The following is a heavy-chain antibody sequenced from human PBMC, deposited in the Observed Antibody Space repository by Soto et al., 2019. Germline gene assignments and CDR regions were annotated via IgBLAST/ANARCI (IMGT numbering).Heavy chain of an antibody. CDR3: ARGAPIRGSYRHADY. CDR2: INPNSGGT. D-gene: IGHD3-16*02. CDR1: GYTFTGYY. Sequence: ASVKVSCKASGYTFTGYYMHWVRQAPGQGLEWMGWINPNSGGTNYAQKFQGWVTMTRDTSISTAYMELSRLRSDDTAVYYCARGAPIRGSYRHADYWGQGTLVTVSS. J-gene: IGHJ4*02. V-gene: IGHV1-2*04.